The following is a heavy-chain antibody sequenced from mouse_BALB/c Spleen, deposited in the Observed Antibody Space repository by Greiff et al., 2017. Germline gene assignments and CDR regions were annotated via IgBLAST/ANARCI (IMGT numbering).Heavy chain of an antibody. J-gene: IGHJ3*01. CDR2: INPSTGYT. CDR3: ARQTGGPWFAY. V-gene: IGHV1-7*01. D-gene: IGHD3-2*01. Sequence: VKLQESGAELAKPGASVKMSCKASGYTFTSYWMHWVKQRPGQGLEWIGYINPSTGYTEYNQKFKDKATLTADKSSSTAYMQLSSLTSEDSAVYYCARQTGGPWFAYWGQGTLVTVSA. CDR1: GYTFTSYW.